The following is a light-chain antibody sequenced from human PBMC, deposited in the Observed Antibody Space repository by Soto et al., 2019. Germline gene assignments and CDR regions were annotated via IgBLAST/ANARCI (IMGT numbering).Light chain of an antibody. CDR1: QSVSSY. Sequence: EIVLTQSPATLSLSPGERATLSCRASQSVSSYLAWYQQKPGQAPRLLIYDASNRATGIPARFSGSGSGTDFTLTISSLEREDFAVYYCQQRSIPITFGQGTRLEIK. J-gene: IGKJ5*01. CDR3: QQRSIPIT. CDR2: DAS. V-gene: IGKV3-11*01.